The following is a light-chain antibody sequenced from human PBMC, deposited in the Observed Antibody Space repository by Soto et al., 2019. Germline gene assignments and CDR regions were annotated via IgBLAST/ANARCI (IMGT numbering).Light chain of an antibody. CDR3: CSYAGSYSYV. V-gene: IGLV2-11*01. Sequence: QSALTQPRSVSGSPRQSVTISCTRTNSDVGGYKYVSWYQQYPGKAPKLMIYDVSKRPSGVPDRFSGSKSVNTASLTISGLQAEDEADYFCCSYAGSYSYVFGTGTKVTVL. CDR2: DVS. J-gene: IGLJ1*01. CDR1: NSDVGGYKY.